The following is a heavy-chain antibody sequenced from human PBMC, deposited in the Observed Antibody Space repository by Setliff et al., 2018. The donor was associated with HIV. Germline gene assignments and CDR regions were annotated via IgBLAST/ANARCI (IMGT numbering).Heavy chain of an antibody. Sequence: SGPTLVNPTQTLTLTCTFSGFSLSTSGVGVGWIRQPTGKALEWLALIYWDDDKRYSPSLKSRLTITKDTSKNQVVLTMTNMDPVDTATYYCAHRPMRAARGCYYFDYWGQGTLVTSPQ. CDR1: GFSLSTSGVG. CDR2: IYWDDDK. D-gene: IGHD6-6*01. CDR3: AHRPMRAARGCYYFDY. J-gene: IGHJ4*02. V-gene: IGHV2-5*02.